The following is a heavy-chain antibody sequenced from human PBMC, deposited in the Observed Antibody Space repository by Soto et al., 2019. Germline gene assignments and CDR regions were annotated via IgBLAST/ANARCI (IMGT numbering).Heavy chain of an antibody. CDR3: ARAPYSNGWYSFDL. D-gene: IGHD6-19*01. CDR1: EFTFSGYW. V-gene: IGHV3-7*03. CDR2: IKHDGSVQ. Sequence: LRLSCEASEFTFSGYWMSWVRQAPGKGLEWVADIKHDGSVQYYVDSVKGRFTISRDNAKKLLYLQMNGLRAEDTALYYCARAPYSNGWYSFDLWGQGTLVTVSS. J-gene: IGHJ4*02.